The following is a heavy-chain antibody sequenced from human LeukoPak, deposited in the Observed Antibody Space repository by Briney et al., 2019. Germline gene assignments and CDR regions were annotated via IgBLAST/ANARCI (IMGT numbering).Heavy chain of an antibody. CDR1: GFTFSSDW. J-gene: IGHJ5*02. D-gene: IGHD2-8*02. CDR3: ANYWYP. Sequence: GGSLRLSCASSGFTFSSDWMYWVRLAPGRGTVWVSVIKPDGTYTHYADSVKGRFTISRDDAKNTLYLQMNSLRVEDTAVYYCANYWYPWGSGTLVTVSS. V-gene: IGHV3-74*01. CDR2: IKPDGTYT.